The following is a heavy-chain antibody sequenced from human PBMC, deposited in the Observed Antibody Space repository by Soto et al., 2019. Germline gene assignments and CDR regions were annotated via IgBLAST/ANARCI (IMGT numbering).Heavy chain of an antibody. V-gene: IGHV4-59*01. D-gene: IGHD2-15*01. CDR2: ISYSGST. CDR1: GASISTSY. Sequence: SKTLSLTCPFSGASISTSYWSWLRQPPGKGLEWIGYISYSGSTNYNPSLKSRVTISFDASKNEISLQVRSATAADAAVYYCARDLKEYCSDGKCNWFDPWGQGTLVTVS. CDR3: ARDLKEYCSDGKCNWFDP. J-gene: IGHJ5*02.